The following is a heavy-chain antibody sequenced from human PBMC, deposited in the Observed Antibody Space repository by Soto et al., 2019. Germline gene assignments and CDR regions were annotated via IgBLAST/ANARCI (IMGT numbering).Heavy chain of an antibody. CDR1: GGSISSGGYY. CDR2: IYYSGST. J-gene: IGHJ4*02. V-gene: IGHV4-31*03. Sequence: PSETLSLTCTVSGGSISSGGYYWSWIRQHPGKGLEWIGYIYYSGSTYYNPSLKSRVTISVDTSKNQFSLKLSSVTAADTAVYYCARIKRWPQAPDYWGQGTLVTVSS. CDR3: ARIKRWPQAPDY.